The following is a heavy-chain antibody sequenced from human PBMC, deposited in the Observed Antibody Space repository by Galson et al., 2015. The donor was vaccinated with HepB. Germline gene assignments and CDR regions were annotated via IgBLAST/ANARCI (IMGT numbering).Heavy chain of an antibody. CDR1: GGSISSGGYY. CDR3: ARGGSSPSKRWASYYFDY. J-gene: IGHJ4*02. V-gene: IGHV4-30-4*08. CDR2: IYYSGST. D-gene: IGHD6-6*01. Sequence: TLSLTCTVSGGSISSGGYYWSWIRQHPGKGLEWIGYIYYSGSTYYNPSLKSRITISVDTSKNQFSLKLSSVTAADTAVYYCARGGSSPSKRWASYYFDYWGQGTLVTVSS.